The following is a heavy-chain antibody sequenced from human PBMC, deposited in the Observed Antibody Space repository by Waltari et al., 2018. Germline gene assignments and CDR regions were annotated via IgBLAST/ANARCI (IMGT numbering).Heavy chain of an antibody. D-gene: IGHD3-9*01. CDR1: GGSIRSGGYY. CDR3: ARVRSIFDILTGYHPHAFDI. V-gene: IGHV4-31*03. Sequence: QVQLQESGPGLVKPSQTLSLTCTVSGGSIRSGGYYWSWIRQHPGKGLEWIGYIYYSGSTYYNPSLKSRVTISVDTSKNQFSLKLSSVTAADTAVYYCARVRSIFDILTGYHPHAFDIWGQGTMVTVSS. CDR2: IYYSGST. J-gene: IGHJ3*02.